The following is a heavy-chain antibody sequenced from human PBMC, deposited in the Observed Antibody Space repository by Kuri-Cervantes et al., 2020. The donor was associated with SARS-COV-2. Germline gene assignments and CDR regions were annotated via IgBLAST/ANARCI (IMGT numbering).Heavy chain of an antibody. CDR1: GFTFSNYG. CDR3: ARDKDGIEEFDY. D-gene: IGHD5-24*01. V-gene: IGHV3-48*04. CDR2: INSISSNI. J-gene: IGHJ4*02. Sequence: GGSLRLSCAVSGFTFSNYGMNWVRQAPGKGLEWVAHINSISSNIGYADSVKGRFTISRDNAKNSLYLQMNSLRADDTAPYYCARDKDGIEEFDYWGQGTLVTVSS.